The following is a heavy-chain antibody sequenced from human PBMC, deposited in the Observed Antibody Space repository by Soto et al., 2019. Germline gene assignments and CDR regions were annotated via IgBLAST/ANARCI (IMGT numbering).Heavy chain of an antibody. CDR1: GGSISSGGYS. J-gene: IGHJ5*02. CDR3: ARVPTP. Sequence: SETLSLTCAVSGGSISSGGYSWSWIRQPPGKGLEWIGYIYHSGSTYYNSSLNSRVTISVDRSKNQLFLKLSSVTPADTAVYYCARVPTPWGQGTLVPVSS. V-gene: IGHV4-30-2*01. CDR2: IYHSGST.